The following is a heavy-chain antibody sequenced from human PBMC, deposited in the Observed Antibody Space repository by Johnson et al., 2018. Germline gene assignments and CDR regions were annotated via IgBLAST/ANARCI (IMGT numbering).Heavy chain of an antibody. CDR2: ISCDGSNK. D-gene: IGHD6-13*01. J-gene: IGHJ6*03. CDR3: VIFANRGAAAGTRGWLYYYYMDV. CDR1: GFTFSRYG. Sequence: QVQLVQSGGGVVQPGRSLRLSCAASGFTFSRYGMYWVRQAPGKGLEWVAVISCDGSNKYYADSVKGRFTISRDNSKNTLYLQMNSLRAEDTAVYYGVIFANRGAAAGTRGWLYYYYMDVWGKGTTVTVSS. V-gene: IGHV3-30*03.